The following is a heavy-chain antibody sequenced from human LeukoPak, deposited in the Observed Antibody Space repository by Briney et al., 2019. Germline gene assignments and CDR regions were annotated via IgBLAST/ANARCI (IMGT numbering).Heavy chain of an antibody. CDR3: ARDYPIIAAAGISRYGMDV. V-gene: IGHV3-21*01. CDR2: ISGSSSYI. D-gene: IGHD6-13*01. Sequence: GGSLRLSCAASGFTFSNYNMWWVRQAPGKGLEWVSSISGSSSYIYYADSVKGRFTISRDNAKNSLYLQMNSLRAEDTAVYYCARDYPIIAAAGISRYGMDVWGQGTTVTVSS. J-gene: IGHJ6*02. CDR1: GFTFSNYN.